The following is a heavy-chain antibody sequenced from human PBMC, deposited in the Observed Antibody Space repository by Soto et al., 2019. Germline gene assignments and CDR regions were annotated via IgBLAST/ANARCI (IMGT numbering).Heavy chain of an antibody. CDR1: GFTFSSYA. Sequence: EVQLLESGGGLVQPGGSLRLSCAASGFTFSSYAMSWVRQAPGKGLEWVSAISGRGGSTYYADSVKGRFTISRDNSKNTLYLQMNSLSAEDTAVYYCAKSWDNWNDGTHFDYWGQGTLVTVSS. CDR3: AKSWDNWNDGTHFDY. J-gene: IGHJ4*02. D-gene: IGHD1-1*01. V-gene: IGHV3-23*01. CDR2: ISGRGGST.